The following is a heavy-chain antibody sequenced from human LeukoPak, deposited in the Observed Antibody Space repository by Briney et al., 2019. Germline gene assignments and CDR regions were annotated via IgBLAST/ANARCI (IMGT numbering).Heavy chain of an antibody. Sequence: GGSLRLSCAASGFTFSSYAMHWVRQAPGKGLEYVSAISSNGGSTYHANSVKGRFTISRDNSKNTLYLQMGSLRAEDMAVYYCARAGPPQQWLTAYYFDYWGQGTLVTVSS. CDR1: GFTFSSYA. CDR3: ARAGPPQQWLTAYYFDY. V-gene: IGHV3-64*01. J-gene: IGHJ4*02. D-gene: IGHD6-19*01. CDR2: ISSNGGST.